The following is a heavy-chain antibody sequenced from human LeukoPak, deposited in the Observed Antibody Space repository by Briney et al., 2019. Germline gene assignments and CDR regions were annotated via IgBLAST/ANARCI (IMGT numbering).Heavy chain of an antibody. J-gene: IGHJ5*02. D-gene: IGHD6-19*01. CDR3: AKDRIGGVAVAGKGRWFDP. CDR2: ISGSGDRT. V-gene: IGHV3-23*01. Sequence: GGSLRLSCAASGFTFNSYAMSWVRQAPGKGLEWVSTISGSGDRTSYADSEKGRFTISRDNSKNTLFLQMNSLRAEDTAVYYCAKDRIGGVAVAGKGRWFDPWGQGTLVTVSS. CDR1: GFTFNSYA.